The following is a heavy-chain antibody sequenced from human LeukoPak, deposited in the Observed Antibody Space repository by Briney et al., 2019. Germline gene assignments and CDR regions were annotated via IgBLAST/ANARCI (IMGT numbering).Heavy chain of an antibody. CDR2: INPSGGST. V-gene: IGHV1-46*01. CDR1: GYTITNNY. Sequence: ASVKVSCKASGYTITNNYMHWVRQAPGQGLEWMGIINPSGGSTSYAQKFQGRVTMTRDMSTSTVYMELSSLRSEDTAVYYCARGLGGYYFDYWGQGTLVTVSS. D-gene: IGHD1-26*01. J-gene: IGHJ4*02. CDR3: ARGLGGYYFDY.